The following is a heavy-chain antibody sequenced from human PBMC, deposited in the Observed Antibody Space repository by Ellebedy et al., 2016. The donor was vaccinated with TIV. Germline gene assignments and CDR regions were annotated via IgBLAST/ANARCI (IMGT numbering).Heavy chain of an antibody. V-gene: IGHV3-30*18. CDR3: AKDAREKARITWEYDF. J-gene: IGHJ4*02. Sequence: GESLKISCAASGFTFSTYAMAWVRQTPGEGLQWVALITFDGSKKYYADSVKGRFTISRDSSTNTLYLQMDSLRVEDTAVYHCAKDAREKARITWEYDFWGQGSLVTVSS. D-gene: IGHD5-24*01. CDR2: ITFDGSKK. CDR1: GFTFSTYA.